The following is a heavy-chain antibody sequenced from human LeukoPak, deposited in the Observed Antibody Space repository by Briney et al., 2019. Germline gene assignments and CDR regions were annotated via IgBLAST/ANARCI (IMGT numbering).Heavy chain of an antibody. Sequence: GGSLRLSCAASGFTFDDYSMHWVRQAPGKGLEWVSLISWDGGNREYADSVKGRFTISRDNSKNTLYLQMNSLRAEDTAVYYCAKDGPVGATGAFDIWGQGTMVTVSS. CDR1: GFTFDDYS. J-gene: IGHJ3*02. CDR3: AKDGPVGATGAFDI. V-gene: IGHV3-43*01. CDR2: ISWDGGNR. D-gene: IGHD1-26*01.